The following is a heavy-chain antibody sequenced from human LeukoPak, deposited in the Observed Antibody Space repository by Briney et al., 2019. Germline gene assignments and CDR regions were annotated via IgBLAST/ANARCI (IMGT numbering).Heavy chain of an antibody. Sequence: GGSLRLSCAASGFTFSSYGMHWVRQAPGKGLEGVAVISYDGSNKYYADSVKGRFTISRDNSKNTLYLQMNSLRAEDTAVYYCARDLDMAAMAWYFDLWGRGTLVTVSS. J-gene: IGHJ2*01. D-gene: IGHD2-2*01. CDR3: ARDLDMAAMAWYFDL. CDR1: GFTFSSYG. CDR2: ISYDGSNK. V-gene: IGHV3-30*03.